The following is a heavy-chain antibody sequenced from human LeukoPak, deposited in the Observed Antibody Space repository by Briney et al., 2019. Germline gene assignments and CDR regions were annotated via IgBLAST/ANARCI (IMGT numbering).Heavy chain of an antibody. D-gene: IGHD6-13*01. J-gene: IGHJ4*02. Sequence: PGGSLRLSCAASGFTFSSYAMSWVRQAPGKGLEWVANIKPDGSEKYYVDSVKGRFTISRDNAKNSLYLQMNSLRAEDTAVYYCVREALKAAFDYWGQGTLVTVSS. V-gene: IGHV3-7*03. CDR2: IKPDGSEK. CDR3: VREALKAAFDY. CDR1: GFTFSSYA.